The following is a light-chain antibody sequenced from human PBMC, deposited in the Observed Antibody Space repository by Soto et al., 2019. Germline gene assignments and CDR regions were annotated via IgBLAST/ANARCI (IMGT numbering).Light chain of an antibody. CDR2: GAS. J-gene: IGKJ1*01. CDR1: QSVTNN. CDR3: QQYNNWPPWT. Sequence: EIVRTQSPATLSVSPGERATRSCRSSQSVTNNLAWYQQKPGQAPRLLIYGASIRATGIPARFSDSGSGTEFTLTISRLQSQDSAVYYCQQYNNWPPWTFGQGTKVDI. V-gene: IGKV3-15*01.